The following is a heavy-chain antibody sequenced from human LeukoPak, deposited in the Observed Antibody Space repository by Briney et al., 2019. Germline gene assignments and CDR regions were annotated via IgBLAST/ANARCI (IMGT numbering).Heavy chain of an antibody. V-gene: IGHV5-51*01. CDR1: GDSISSYY. D-gene: IGHD3-22*01. J-gene: IGHJ4*02. CDR2: IYPADSDT. CDR3: ARPRDSSGYYVY. Sequence: ETLSLTCTVSGDSISSYYWSWIRQPAGKGLEWMGIIYPADSDTRYSPSFQGQVTISADKSITTAYLQWSSLKASDTAMYYCARPRDSSGYYVYWGQGTLVTVSS.